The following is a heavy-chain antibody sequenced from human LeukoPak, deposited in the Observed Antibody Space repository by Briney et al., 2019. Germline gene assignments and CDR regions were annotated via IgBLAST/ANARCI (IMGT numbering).Heavy chain of an antibody. CDR1: GFSFSSYT. CDR3: VKAHVDTALYDY. J-gene: IGHJ4*02. V-gene: IGHV3-64D*06. CDR2: ISSNGDRI. D-gene: IGHD5-18*01. Sequence: SGGSLRLSCSASGFSFSSYTMYWVRQAPGKGLEYVSAISSNGDRIYYADSVKGRFTISRDNSKNTLYLQMSSLRPEDTAVYYCVKAHVDTALYDYWGQGTLVTVSS.